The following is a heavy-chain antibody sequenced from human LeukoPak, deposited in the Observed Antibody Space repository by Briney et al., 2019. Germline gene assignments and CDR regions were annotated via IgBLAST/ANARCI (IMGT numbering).Heavy chain of an antibody. CDR3: ARARIAVAGTVDY. D-gene: IGHD6-19*01. CDR1: GFTFSSYW. Sequence: GGSLRLSCAASGFTFSSYWMSWVRQAPGKGLEWVSSISSSSSYIYYADSVKGRFTISRDNAKNSLYLQMNSLRAEDTAVYYCARARIAVAGTVDYWGQGTLVTVSS. J-gene: IGHJ4*02. V-gene: IGHV3-21*01. CDR2: ISSSSSYI.